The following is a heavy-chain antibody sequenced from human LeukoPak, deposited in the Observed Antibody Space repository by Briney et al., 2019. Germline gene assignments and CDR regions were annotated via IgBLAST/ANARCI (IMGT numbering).Heavy chain of an antibody. Sequence: PSETLSLTCTVSGGSISSSSYYWGWIRQPPGKGLEWIGSIYYSGSTYYNPSLKSRVTISVDTSKNQFSLKLSSVTAADTAVYYCARDSFGGVIVDDYWGQGTLVTVSS. CDR3: ARDSFGGVIVDDY. CDR2: IYYSGST. CDR1: GGSISSSSYY. J-gene: IGHJ4*02. V-gene: IGHV4-39*07. D-gene: IGHD3-16*02.